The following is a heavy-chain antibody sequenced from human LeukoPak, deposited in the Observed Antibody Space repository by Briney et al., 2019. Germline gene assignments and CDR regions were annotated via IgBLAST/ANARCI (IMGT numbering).Heavy chain of an antibody. CDR2: ISTDGHTT. J-gene: IGHJ4*02. V-gene: IGHV3-74*01. Sequence: GGSLRLSCAASGLAFSAYKMHWVRQAPRKGLVWVSRISTDGHTTDYADFVQGRFTASRDNTKNTWSLEMNSLRAEDTAVYYCVVGGSPGYWGQGTLVTVSS. D-gene: IGHD2-15*01. CDR1: GLAFSAYK. CDR3: VVGGSPGY.